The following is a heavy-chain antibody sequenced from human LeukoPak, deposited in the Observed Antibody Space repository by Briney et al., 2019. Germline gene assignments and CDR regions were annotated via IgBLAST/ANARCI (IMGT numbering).Heavy chain of an antibody. V-gene: IGHV4-30-4*08. J-gene: IGHJ3*02. Sequence: KAPQTLSLTCTVSGGSISSGDYYWSWIRQPPGKGLKWIGYIYYSGSTYYNPSLKSRVTISVDTSKNRFSLELSSVTAADTAVYYCATHSSGYDSGNDAFDIWGQGTMVTVSS. D-gene: IGHD3-22*01. CDR3: ATHSSGYDSGNDAFDI. CDR2: IYYSGST. CDR1: GGSISSGDYY.